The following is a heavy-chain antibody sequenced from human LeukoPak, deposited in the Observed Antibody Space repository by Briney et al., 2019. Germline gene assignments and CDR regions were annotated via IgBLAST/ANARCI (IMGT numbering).Heavy chain of an antibody. Sequence: LXCXASGFTFXXXXMHXXXQXXXXGXXXXAXXXYDGSNKYYADSVKGRFTISRDNSKNTLYLQMNSLRAEDTAVYYCAKDDHYYDSSGYYRRFDYWAREPWSPSPQ. CDR2: XXYDGSNK. V-gene: IGHV3-30*02. D-gene: IGHD3-22*01. CDR3: AKDDHYYDSSGYYRRFDY. CDR1: GFTFXXXX. J-gene: IGHJ4*02.